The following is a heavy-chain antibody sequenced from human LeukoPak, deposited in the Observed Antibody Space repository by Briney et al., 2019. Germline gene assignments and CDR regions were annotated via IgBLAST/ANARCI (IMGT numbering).Heavy chain of an antibody. CDR3: ARGAPYYYGSGSYYDAFDI. CDR2: ISAYNGNT. CDR1: GYTFTDYH. Sequence: GASVKASCKASGYTFTDYHMHWVRQAPGQGLEWMGWISAYNGNTNYAQKLQGRVTMTTDTSTSTAYMELRSLRSDDTAVYYCARGAPYYYGSGSYYDAFDIWGQGTMVTVSS. J-gene: IGHJ3*02. D-gene: IGHD3-10*01. V-gene: IGHV1-18*04.